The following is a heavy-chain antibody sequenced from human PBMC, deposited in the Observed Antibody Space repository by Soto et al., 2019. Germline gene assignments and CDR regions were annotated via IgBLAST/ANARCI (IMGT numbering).Heavy chain of an antibody. CDR3: AREGGKDSSGYYYYYYGMDV. CDR1: GFTFSSYA. D-gene: IGHD3-22*01. Sequence: PSGFLRLSCAASGFTFSSYAMHWVRQAPGKGLEWVAVISYDGSNKYYADSVKGRFTISRDNSKNTLYLQMNSLRAEDTAVYYCAREGGKDSSGYYYYYYGMDVWGQGTTVTVSS. J-gene: IGHJ6*02. CDR2: ISYDGSNK. V-gene: IGHV3-30-3*01.